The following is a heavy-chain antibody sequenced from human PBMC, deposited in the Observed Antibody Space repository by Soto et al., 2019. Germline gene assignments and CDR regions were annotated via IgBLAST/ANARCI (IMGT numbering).Heavy chain of an antibody. J-gene: IGHJ5*02. V-gene: IGHV4-61*01. Sequence: SETLSLTCTVSGGSVSSGSYYWSWTRQPPGKGQEWVGYIYYSGSTNYNPSLKSRVTISVDTSKNQFSLKLSSVTAADTAVYYCAREDYGSGSYYNFNWFDPWGQGTLVTVSS. CDR3: AREDYGSGSYYNFNWFDP. CDR1: GGSVSSGSYY. CDR2: IYYSGST. D-gene: IGHD3-10*01.